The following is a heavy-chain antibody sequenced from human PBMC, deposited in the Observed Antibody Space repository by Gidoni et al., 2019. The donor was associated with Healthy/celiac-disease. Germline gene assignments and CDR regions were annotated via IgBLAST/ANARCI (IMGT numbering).Heavy chain of an antibody. V-gene: IGHV3-9*01. Sequence: EVQLVESGGGLVPPARSLRLSCAGSALPFDVYAMHWVRQSPGKGLEWVSGISWNSGSIGYADSVKGRFTISRDNAKNSLYLQMNSLRAEDTALYYCAKDRYSSSWYSDAFDIWGQGTMVTVSS. D-gene: IGHD6-13*01. CDR1: ALPFDVYA. CDR3: AKDRYSSSWYSDAFDI. J-gene: IGHJ3*02. CDR2: ISWNSGSI.